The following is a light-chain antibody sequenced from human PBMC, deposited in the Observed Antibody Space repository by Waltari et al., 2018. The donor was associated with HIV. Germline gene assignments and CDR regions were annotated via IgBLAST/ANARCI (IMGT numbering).Light chain of an antibody. V-gene: IGLV1-40*01. CDR3: QSYDSGLSGVI. CDR1: NSNIGAGYD. Sequence: SVLTQPPSVSWAPGQRVTISCTGSNSNIGAGYDVHWFHQHPGTDPNHRIYTNNNRPSGVPYRCSASKSGASASLAIAGLQVEDEDDYYCQSYDSGLSGVIFGGGTKLTVL. J-gene: IGLJ2*01. CDR2: TNN.